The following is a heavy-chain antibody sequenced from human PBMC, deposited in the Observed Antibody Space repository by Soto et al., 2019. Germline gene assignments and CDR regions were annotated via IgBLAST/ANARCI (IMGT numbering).Heavy chain of an antibody. CDR2: ISSSGTYT. J-gene: IGHJ4*02. CDR3: ARDLHKLEIDY. V-gene: IGHV3-11*05. Sequence: QVQLVESGGGLVKPGGSLRLSCAASGFTFSDYYMSWVRQAPGKGLEWVSYISSSGTYTNYADSVKGRVTISRDNAKNSLSLQMNSLRAEDTAIYYCARDLHKLEIDYWGQGTLVTVSS. CDR1: GFTFSDYY. D-gene: IGHD1-1*01.